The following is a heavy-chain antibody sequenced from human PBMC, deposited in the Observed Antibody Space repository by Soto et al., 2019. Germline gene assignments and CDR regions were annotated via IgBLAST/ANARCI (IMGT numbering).Heavy chain of an antibody. Sequence: QLRLQEPGPGLVKPSETLSLTCTVSGASISSKNYAWGWIRQPPGKGLEWIGSMFYSQGAHCNPSLKSPVTISVDKSKNHVSLNLTLVTSADTAVYYCMTSVTTTLYGVWCKGTTVTVYS. D-gene: IGHD1-1*01. V-gene: IGHV4-39*02. CDR2: MFYSQGA. CDR1: GASISSKNYA. CDR3: MTSVTTTLYGV. J-gene: IGHJ6*04.